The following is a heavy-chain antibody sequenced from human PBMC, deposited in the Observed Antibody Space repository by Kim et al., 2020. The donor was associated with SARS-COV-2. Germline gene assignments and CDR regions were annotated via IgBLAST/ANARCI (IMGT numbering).Heavy chain of an antibody. V-gene: IGHV4-4*02. CDR2: MYHSGST. CDR3: AGAISRTVDY. CDR1: GGSISSSNC. D-gene: IGHD3-9*01. Sequence: SETLSLTCAVSGGSISSSNCWSWVHPPPGKGLWWIGEMYHSGSTNYNPSLNRRITISADKSKNQFSLKLTSVTAADTAVYYCAGAISRTVDYWGQGILVSASP. J-gene: IGHJ4*02.